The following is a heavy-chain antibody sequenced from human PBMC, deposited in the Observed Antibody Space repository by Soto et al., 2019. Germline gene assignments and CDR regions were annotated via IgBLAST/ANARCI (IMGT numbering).Heavy chain of an antibody. V-gene: IGHV4-30-2*01. CDR1: GGSISSGGYS. J-gene: IGHJ4*02. CDR3: ARGLLGGAAI. D-gene: IGHD2-2*01. CDR2: IYHSGST. Sequence: SETLSLTCAVSGGSISSGGYSWSWIRQPPGKGLEWIGYIYHSGSTNYNPSLTSRVTISVDTSKNQFSLKLSSVTAADTAVYYCARGLLGGAAIWGQGTLVKSPQ.